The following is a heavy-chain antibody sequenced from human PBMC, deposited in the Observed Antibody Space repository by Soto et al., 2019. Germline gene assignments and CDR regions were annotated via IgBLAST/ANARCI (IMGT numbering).Heavy chain of an antibody. CDR2: INHSGST. J-gene: IGHJ5*02. V-gene: IGHV4-34*01. CDR1: GGSFSGYY. D-gene: IGHD2-15*01. Sequence: SETLSLTCAVYGGSFSGYYCSWIRQPPGKGLEWIGEINHSGSTNYNPSLKSRVTISVDTSKNQFSLKLSSVTAADTAVYYCARKVAIVVVVAAKVWFDPWGQGTLVTVSS. CDR3: ARKVAIVVVVAAKVWFDP.